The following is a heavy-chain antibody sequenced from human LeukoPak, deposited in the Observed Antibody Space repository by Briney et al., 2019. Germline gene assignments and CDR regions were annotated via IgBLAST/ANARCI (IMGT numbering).Heavy chain of an antibody. D-gene: IGHD5-18*01. CDR2: IIPILGIA. Sequence: ASVKVSCKASGGTFSSYTISWVRQAPGQGLEWMGRIIPILGIANHAQKFQGRVTITADKSTSTAYMELSSLRSEDTAVYYCARGLHSYGYYYYYGMDVWGQGTTVTVSS. J-gene: IGHJ6*02. CDR3: ARGLHSYGYYYYYGMDV. V-gene: IGHV1-69*02. CDR1: GGTFSSYT.